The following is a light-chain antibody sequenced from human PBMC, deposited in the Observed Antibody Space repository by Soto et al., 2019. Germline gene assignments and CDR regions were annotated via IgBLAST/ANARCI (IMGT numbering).Light chain of an antibody. J-gene: IGLJ1*01. CDR3: SSYTGGNPSYV. CDR2: EVT. Sequence: QSALTQPLSASGSPGQSVTISCTGTSSDVGGYDYVSWYQQHLGKAPKLMIYEVTIRPSGVSDRFSGSKSGNTASLTVSGLQAEDEADYYCSSYTGGNPSYVFGTGTKLTVL. V-gene: IGLV2-8*01. CDR1: SSDVGGYDY.